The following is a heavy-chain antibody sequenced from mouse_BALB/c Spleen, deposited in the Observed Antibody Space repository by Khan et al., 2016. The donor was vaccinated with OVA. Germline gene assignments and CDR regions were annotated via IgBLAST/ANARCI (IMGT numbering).Heavy chain of an antibody. Sequence: QVQLQQSGPELVRPGASVKISCKGTDYTFTDYSMHWVQQSPGKSLEWIGAVITYYGSTNYNQKFKGKAIMTVDKSSSTAYMQLASLTSEDSAIYSSARDAVKTPMAYWGPGALVTVSA. CDR2: VITYYGST. CDR1: DYTFTDYS. V-gene: IGHV1S137*01. D-gene: IGHD1-1*02. J-gene: IGHJ3*01. CDR3: ARDAVKTPMAY.